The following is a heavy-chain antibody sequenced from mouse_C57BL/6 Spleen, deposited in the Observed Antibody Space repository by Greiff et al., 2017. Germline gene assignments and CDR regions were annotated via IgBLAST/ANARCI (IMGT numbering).Heavy chain of an antibody. CDR2: IDPSDSCT. J-gene: IGHJ2*01. CDR1: GYTFTSYW. D-gene: IGHD1-1*01. V-gene: IGHV1-69*01. Sequence: QVQLQQPGAELVMPGASVKLSCKASGYTFTSYWMHWVKQRPGQGLEWIGEIDPSDSCTNYNQKFKGKATLTVDKSSSTAYMQLSSLTSEDAAFYYGATTVVATGDYWGQGTTLTVSS. CDR3: ATTVVATGDY.